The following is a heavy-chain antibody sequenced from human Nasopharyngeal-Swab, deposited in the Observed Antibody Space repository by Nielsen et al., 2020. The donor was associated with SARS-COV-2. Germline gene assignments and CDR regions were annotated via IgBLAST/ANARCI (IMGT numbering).Heavy chain of an antibody. CDR3: ARERTDCSGGSCYFYGMDV. V-gene: IGHV3-13*01. J-gene: IGHJ6*02. CDR2: IGTAGDT. CDR1: GFTFSSYD. D-gene: IGHD2-15*01. Sequence: GGSLRLSCAASGFTFSSYDMHWVRQATGKGLEWVSAIGTAGDTYYPGSVKGRFTISRENAKNSLYLQMNSLRAGDTAVYYCARERTDCSGGSCYFYGMDVWGQGTTVTVSS.